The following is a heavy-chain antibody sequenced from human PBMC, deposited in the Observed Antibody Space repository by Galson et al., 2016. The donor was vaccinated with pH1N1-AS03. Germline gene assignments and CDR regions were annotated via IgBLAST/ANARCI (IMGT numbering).Heavy chain of an antibody. D-gene: IGHD5-12*01. J-gene: IGHJ3*02. CDR3: VREGISTGYSFDI. V-gene: IGHV3-33*08. Sequence: AASGFTFSSYGMHWVRQAPGKGLEWVALIWYDGSKKDYADFVKGRFTISRDNSENRVYLQVNRLRAEDTAVYYCVREGISTGYSFDIWGQGTMVTVSS. CDR2: IWYDGSKK. CDR1: GFTFSSYG.